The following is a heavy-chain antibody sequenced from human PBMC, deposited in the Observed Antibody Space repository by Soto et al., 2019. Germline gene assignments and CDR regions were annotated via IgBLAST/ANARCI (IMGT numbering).Heavy chain of an antibody. Sequence: SEALSLTCTVSGGSISSGGYYWSWIRQHPGKGLEWIGDIYYSGSTYYNPSLKSRVTRSVDTSKNQFSLKLSSVTAADTAVYYCARRIVARPFDYWGQGTLVTVSS. CDR1: GGSISSGGYY. CDR2: IYYSGST. J-gene: IGHJ4*02. V-gene: IGHV4-31*03. CDR3: ARRIVARPFDY. D-gene: IGHD6-6*01.